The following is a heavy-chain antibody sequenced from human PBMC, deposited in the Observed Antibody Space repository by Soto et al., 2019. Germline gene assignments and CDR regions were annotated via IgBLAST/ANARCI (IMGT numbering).Heavy chain of an antibody. CDR3: AKALSSGSTDFDY. D-gene: IGHD6-19*01. CDR1: GFTFDDYA. Sequence: EVQLVESGGGLVQPGRSLRLSCAASGFTFDDYAMHWVRQAPGKGLERVSGISWNSGSIGYADSVKGRFTISRDNAKNSLYQQMNSLRAEDTALYYCAKALSSGSTDFDYWGQGTLVTVSS. CDR2: ISWNSGSI. J-gene: IGHJ4*02. V-gene: IGHV3-9*01.